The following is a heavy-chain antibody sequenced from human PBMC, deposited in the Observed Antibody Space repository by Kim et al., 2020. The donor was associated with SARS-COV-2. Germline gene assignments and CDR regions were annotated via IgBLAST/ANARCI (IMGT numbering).Heavy chain of an antibody. D-gene: IGHD2-2*02. J-gene: IGHJ4*02. CDR3: AKGDCTSTSCYTTDY. CDR1: GFTFSNFA. V-gene: IGHV3-23*01. CDR2: ISGSADGT. Sequence: GGSLRLSCVASGFTFSNFAMSWVRQAPGKGLEWVSTISGSADGTCYADSVKGRFSVSRDNSRNTLDLQMNSLRAEDTATYYCAKGDCTSTSCYTTDYWGRGTLVTVSS.